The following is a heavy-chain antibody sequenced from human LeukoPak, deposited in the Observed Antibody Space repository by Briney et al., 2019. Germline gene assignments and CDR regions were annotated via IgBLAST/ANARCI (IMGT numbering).Heavy chain of an antibody. Sequence: SETLSLTCADYGGSFSGYYWSWIRQPPGKGLEWIGEINHSGSTNYNPSLKSRVTISIDTSKNQFSLKLSSVTAADTAVYYCARGDFGDYGDYWGQGTLVTVSS. CDR2: INHSGST. V-gene: IGHV4-34*01. CDR1: GGSFSGYY. CDR3: ARGDFGDYGDY. D-gene: IGHD4-17*01. J-gene: IGHJ4*02.